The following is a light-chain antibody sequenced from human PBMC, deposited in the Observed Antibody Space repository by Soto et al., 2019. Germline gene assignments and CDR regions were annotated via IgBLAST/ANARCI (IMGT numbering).Light chain of an antibody. CDR3: QQLYGDPLT. Sequence: DIQMTQAPTSVSASVGDRVAITCRASQGSRTWLDWYQQKPGKAPQVLTDAASSLQRGGPSMFSGSGSVTEFTLTSNGLQPEDFATYWCQQLYGDPLTFGGGTKVEIK. CDR2: AAS. V-gene: IGKV1-12*01. CDR1: QGSRTW. J-gene: IGKJ4*01.